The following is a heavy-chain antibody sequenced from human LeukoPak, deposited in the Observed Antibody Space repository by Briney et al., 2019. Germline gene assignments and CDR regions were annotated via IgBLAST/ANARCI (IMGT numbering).Heavy chain of an antibody. Sequence: ASVKVSCKASGYSLNSFAIYWVRQAPGQRLEWVGWINAGSGDAKNSGKFQGRVTITRDTSARIVYMELSRLRSEDTAVYYCARDVNGMDVWGQGTTVIVSS. CDR3: ARDVNGMDV. CDR1: GYSLNSFA. CDR2: INAGSGDA. D-gene: IGHD2-8*01. J-gene: IGHJ6*02. V-gene: IGHV1-3*01.